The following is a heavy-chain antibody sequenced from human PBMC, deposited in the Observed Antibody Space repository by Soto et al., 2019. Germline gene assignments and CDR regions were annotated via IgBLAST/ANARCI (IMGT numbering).Heavy chain of an antibody. CDR2: IYYSGST. Sequence: QVQLQESGPGLVKPSQTLSLTCTVSGGSISSGDYYWSWIRQPPGKGLEWIGYIYYSGSTYYNPSLKSRVTIAVDTSKNQFSLKLSSVTAADAAVYYCARERDHLYSKDAFDIWGQGTMVTVSS. CDR1: GGSISSGDYY. J-gene: IGHJ3*02. V-gene: IGHV4-30-4*01. CDR3: ARERDHLYSKDAFDI. D-gene: IGHD6-13*01.